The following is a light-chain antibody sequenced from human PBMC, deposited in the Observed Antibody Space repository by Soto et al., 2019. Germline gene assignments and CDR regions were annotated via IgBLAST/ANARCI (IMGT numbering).Light chain of an antibody. Sequence: IELTPSPGTLSFSPGERATLSCRARQSVSSSYLAWYQQRPGQAPRLLIYGASTRATGIPARFSGSGSGTDFTLTISRLEPEDFAVYYCQQCGSSPRTFGQGTKVDIK. CDR1: QSVSSSY. J-gene: IGKJ1*01. CDR2: GAS. CDR3: QQCGSSPRT. V-gene: IGKV3-20*01.